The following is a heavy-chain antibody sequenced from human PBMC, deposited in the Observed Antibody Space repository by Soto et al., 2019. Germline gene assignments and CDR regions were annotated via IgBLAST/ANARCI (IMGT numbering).Heavy chain of an antibody. V-gene: IGHV3-30*18. D-gene: IGHD2-21*01. CDR1: GFTFSSYG. CDR3: AKNPKFPGIYYFDY. CDR2: ISYDGSNK. Sequence: GGSLRLSCAASGFTFSSYGMHWVRQAPGKGLEWVAVISYDGSNKYYADSVKGRFTISRDNSKNTLYLQMNSLRAEDTAVYYCAKNPKFPGIYYFDYWGQGTLVTVSS. J-gene: IGHJ4*02.